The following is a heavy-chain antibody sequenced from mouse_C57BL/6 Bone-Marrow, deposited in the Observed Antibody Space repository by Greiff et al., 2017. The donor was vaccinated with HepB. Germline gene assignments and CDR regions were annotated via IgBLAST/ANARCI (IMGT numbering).Heavy chain of an antibody. J-gene: IGHJ4*01. CDR2: INPSSGYT. Sequence: VQLKQSGAELARPGASVKMSCKASGYTFTSYTMHWVKQRPGQGLEWIGYINPSSGYTKYNQKFKDKATLTADKSSSTAYMQLSSLTSEDSAVYYCARFMRYAMDYWGQGTSVTVSS. CDR1: GYTFTSYT. D-gene: IGHD1-1*01. V-gene: IGHV1-4*01. CDR3: ARFMRYAMDY.